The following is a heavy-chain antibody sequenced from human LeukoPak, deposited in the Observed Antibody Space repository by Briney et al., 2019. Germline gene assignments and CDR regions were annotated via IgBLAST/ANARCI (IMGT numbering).Heavy chain of an antibody. Sequence: GGSLTLSCAASGFTFKSYGMTWVRQVPGKGLEWVSSITGAGSSTKYADSVSGRFTISRDNSKNTLSLQMTGLRAEDTAVYYCARKVAVAMDLDYWGQGTLVTVSS. CDR1: GFTFKSYG. J-gene: IGHJ4*02. D-gene: IGHD5-18*01. V-gene: IGHV3-23*01. CDR2: ITGAGSST. CDR3: ARKVAVAMDLDY.